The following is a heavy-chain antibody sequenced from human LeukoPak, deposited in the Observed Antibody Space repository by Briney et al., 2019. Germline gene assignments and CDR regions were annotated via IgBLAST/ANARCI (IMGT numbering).Heavy chain of an antibody. CDR2: IYSGGST. V-gene: IGHV3-66*01. Sequence: PGGSLRLSCAASGFTVSSNYMSWVRQAPGKGLEWVSVIYSGGSTYYADSVKGRFTISRDNSKNTLYLQMNSLRAEDTAVYYCASIMVRGVIPPFDYWGQGTLVTVSS. CDR1: GFTVSSNY. J-gene: IGHJ4*02. D-gene: IGHD3-10*01. CDR3: ASIMVRGVIPPFDY.